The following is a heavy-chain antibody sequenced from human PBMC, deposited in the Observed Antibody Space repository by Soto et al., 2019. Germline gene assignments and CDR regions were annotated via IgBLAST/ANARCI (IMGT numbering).Heavy chain of an antibody. CDR2: INHSGST. CDR1: GGAFSGYY. J-gene: IGHJ4*02. CDR3: ARGWGRIFDY. Sequence: QVQLQQWGAGLLKPSETLSLTCAVYGGAFSGYYWCWIRQPPGKGLEWIGEINHSGSTNYNPSLKSRVTISVDTSKNQFSLQLSSVTAADTAVYYCARGWGRIFDYWGQGTLVTVSS. V-gene: IGHV4-34*01. D-gene: IGHD7-27*01.